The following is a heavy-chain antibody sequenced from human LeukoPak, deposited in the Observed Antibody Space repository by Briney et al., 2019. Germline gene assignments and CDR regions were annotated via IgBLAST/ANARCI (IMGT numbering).Heavy chain of an antibody. D-gene: IGHD3-16*01. V-gene: IGHV4-4*02. CDR3: ARGAFGGVRFDY. CDR1: GGSITSINW. Sequence: SGTLSLTCAVSGGSITSINWWNWVRQPPGKGLEWIGETHHGGNTKYSPSLKSRLTISVDKSKNQFSLKLSSVTAADTAVYYCARGAFGGVRFDYWGQGTLVTVSS. J-gene: IGHJ4*02. CDR2: THHGGNT.